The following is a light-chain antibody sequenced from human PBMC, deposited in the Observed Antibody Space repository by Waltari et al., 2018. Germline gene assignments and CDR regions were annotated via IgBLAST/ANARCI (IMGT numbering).Light chain of an antibody. CDR1: SSNVGGDNY. Sequence: QSALTQPRSVSGSPGQSVTISCTGTSSNVGGDNYVPWYQQHPGKAPKLMIYDITQRPSGVPDRFSGSKSGNTASLTISGLQADDEADYYCCSYAGSFTLLFGGGTRVTVL. CDR2: DIT. CDR3: CSYAGSFTLL. V-gene: IGLV2-11*01. J-gene: IGLJ2*01.